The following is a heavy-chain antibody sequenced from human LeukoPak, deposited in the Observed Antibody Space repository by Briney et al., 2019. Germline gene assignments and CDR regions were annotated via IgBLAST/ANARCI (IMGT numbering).Heavy chain of an antibody. CDR3: AKGPPTTVTRFSAFDI. Sequence: PGGSLRLSCAASGFTFSNYWMSWVRQAPGKGLEWVSAISGSGGSTYYADSVKGRFTISRDNSKNTLYLQMNSLRAEDTAVYYCAKGPPTTVTRFSAFDIWGQGTMVTVSS. D-gene: IGHD4-17*01. CDR1: GFTFSNYW. J-gene: IGHJ3*02. V-gene: IGHV3-23*01. CDR2: ISGSGGST.